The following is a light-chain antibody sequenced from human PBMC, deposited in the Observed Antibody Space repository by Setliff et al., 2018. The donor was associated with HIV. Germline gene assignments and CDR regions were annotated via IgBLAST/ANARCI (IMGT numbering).Light chain of an antibody. J-gene: IGLJ1*01. V-gene: IGLV2-14*03. CDR1: TNDVGGYNY. Sequence: QSVLTQPASVSGSPGQSITISCTGTTNDVGGYNYVSWYQQHPGKAPKHMIYDVNNRPSGISDRSSGSKAGNTASLTISGLQTEDEADYYCASYTSRSTYVFGTGTEV. CDR3: ASYTSRSTYV. CDR2: DVN.